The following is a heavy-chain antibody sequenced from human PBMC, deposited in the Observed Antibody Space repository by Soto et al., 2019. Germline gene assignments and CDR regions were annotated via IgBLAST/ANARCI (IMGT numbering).Heavy chain of an antibody. CDR3: ARGRDQPPVGLYFDS. CDR1: GDAFTNYI. J-gene: IGHJ4*02. V-gene: IGHV1-69*01. CDR2: IIPMFGTP. Sequence: QVQLVQSGAEVKKPGSSVKVSCKASGDAFTNYIFDWVRQAPGQGLEWMGGIIPMFGTPKYAQTFQDRVTISAAVSTATAYVELTSLRFDDTAVYYCARGRDQPPVGLYFDSWGEGTRVTVSS. D-gene: IGHD1-26*01.